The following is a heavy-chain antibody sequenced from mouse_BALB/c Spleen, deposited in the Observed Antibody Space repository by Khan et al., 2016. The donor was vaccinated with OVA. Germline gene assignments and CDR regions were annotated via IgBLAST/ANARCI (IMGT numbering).Heavy chain of an antibody. D-gene: IGHD1-1*01. CDR2: IRSKTNNYAT. J-gene: IGHJ4*01. CDR1: GFTFTTYA. V-gene: IGHV10-1*02. Sequence: EVQLVETGGGLVQPKGSLKLSCAASGFTFTTYAMNWVRQAPGKGLEWVALIRSKTNNYATYYADSVKDRITISGDDTQSMLDLHMNNFKTEDTAIYYDVGHKNYYDEDAMDYWGQGTSVTVSS. CDR3: VGHKNYYDEDAMDY.